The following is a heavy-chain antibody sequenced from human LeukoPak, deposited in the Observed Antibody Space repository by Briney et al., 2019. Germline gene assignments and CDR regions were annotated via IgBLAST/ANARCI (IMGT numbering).Heavy chain of an antibody. CDR1: GGSISSYY. D-gene: IGHD2-15*01. CDR2: IYYSGST. J-gene: IGHJ6*04. V-gene: IGHV4-59*01. Sequence: SETLSLTCTVSGGSISSYYGSWIRQPPGKGLEWIGYIYYSGSTSYNPSLKSRVTISVDTSKNQFSLKLSSVTAADTAVYYCARDRGETYCSGGSCYRLGYGMDVWGKGTTVTVSS. CDR3: ARDRGETYCSGGSCYRLGYGMDV.